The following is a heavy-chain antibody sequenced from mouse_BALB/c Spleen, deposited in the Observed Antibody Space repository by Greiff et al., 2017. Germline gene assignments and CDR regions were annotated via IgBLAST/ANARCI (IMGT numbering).Heavy chain of an antibody. V-gene: IGHV1-5*01. D-gene: IGHD1-1*01. CDR2: IYPGNSDT. CDR1: GYSFTSYW. CDR3: TRAGVMGLLLRGFRDY. Sequence: EVQLQQSGTVLARPGASVKMSCKASGYSFTSYWMHWVKQRPGQGLEWIGAIYPGNSDTSYNQKFKGKAKLTAVTSASTAYMELSSLTNEDSAVYYCTRAGVMGLLLRGFRDYWGQGTTLTVSS. J-gene: IGHJ2*01.